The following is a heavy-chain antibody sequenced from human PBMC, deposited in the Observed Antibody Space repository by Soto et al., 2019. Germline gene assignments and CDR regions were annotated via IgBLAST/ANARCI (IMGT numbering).Heavy chain of an antibody. V-gene: IGHV1-69*01. J-gene: IGHJ5*02. CDR3: ATPAEVLDTAMRKGLAP. Sequence: QVQLVQSGTEVKKPGSSVKVSCKASGGTFSNSAIIWVRQAPGQGLEWMGGILPIFGTPNYAQKFQGRLTISADECSSTAYMELNILRSEDTAVYYCATPAEVLDTAMRKGLAPWGQGSLVTVSS. CDR2: ILPIFGTP. CDR1: GGTFSNSA. D-gene: IGHD5-18*01.